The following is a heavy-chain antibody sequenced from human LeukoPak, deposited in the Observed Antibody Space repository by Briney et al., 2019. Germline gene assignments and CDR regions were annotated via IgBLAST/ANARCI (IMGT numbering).Heavy chain of an antibody. V-gene: IGHV3-73*01. CDR2: IRSKANSYAT. CDR1: GFTFSGSA. J-gene: IGHJ4*02. Sequence: GGSLRLSCAASGFTFSGSAMHWVRQASGKGLEWAGRIRSKANSYATAYAASVKGRFTISRDDSKNTAYLQMNSLKTEDTAVYYCTAPTGTTGYWGQGTLVTVSS. D-gene: IGHD1-1*01. CDR3: TAPTGTTGY.